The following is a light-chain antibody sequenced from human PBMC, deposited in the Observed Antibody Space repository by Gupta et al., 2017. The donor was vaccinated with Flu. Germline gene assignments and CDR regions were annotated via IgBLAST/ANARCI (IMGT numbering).Light chain of an antibody. Sequence: IGKGYLVRWYQQPPGKAPRLVIYGDNNRPSGVPDRFSGSKSGNTASLTITGLQAEDEADYFCNSCDSCIAHLVFGGGTKLTVL. V-gene: IGLV1-40*01. J-gene: IGLJ2*01. CDR2: GDN. CDR3: NSCDSCIAHLV. CDR1: IGKGYL.